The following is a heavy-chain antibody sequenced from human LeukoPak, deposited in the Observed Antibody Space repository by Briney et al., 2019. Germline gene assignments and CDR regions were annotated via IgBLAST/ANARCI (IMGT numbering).Heavy chain of an antibody. Sequence: SETLSLTCTVSGGSISSYYWSWIRQPPGKGLERIGYIYYSGSTNYNPSLKSRVTISVDTSKNQFSLKLNSVTAADTAIYYCTRGSRYCSSGSCYGWFDPWGQGTLVTVSS. CDR2: IYYSGST. V-gene: IGHV4-59*01. D-gene: IGHD2-15*01. J-gene: IGHJ5*02. CDR1: GGSISSYY. CDR3: TRGSRYCSSGSCYGWFDP.